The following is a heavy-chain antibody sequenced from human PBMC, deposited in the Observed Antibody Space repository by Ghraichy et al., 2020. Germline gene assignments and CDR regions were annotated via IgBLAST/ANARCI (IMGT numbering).Heavy chain of an antibody. Sequence: SETLSLTCTVSGGSISSGGYYWSWIRQHPGKGLEWIGYIYYSGSTYYNPSLKSRVTISVDTSKNQFSLKLSSVTAADTAVYYCARFWFCGGDCPRAFDYWGQGTLVTVSS. CDR3: ARFWFCGGDCPRAFDY. V-gene: IGHV4-31*03. CDR1: GGSISSGGYY. CDR2: IYYSGST. D-gene: IGHD2-21*01. J-gene: IGHJ4*02.